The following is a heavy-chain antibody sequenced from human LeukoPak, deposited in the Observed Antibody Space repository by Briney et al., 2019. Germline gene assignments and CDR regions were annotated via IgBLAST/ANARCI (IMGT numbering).Heavy chain of an antibody. CDR3: ARRLTTSGKHYFDY. J-gene: IGHJ4*02. V-gene: IGHV3-48*01. D-gene: IGHD1/OR15-1a*01. CDR2: ISSSSGTI. CDR1: GFTFSTYN. Sequence: GGSLRLSCAASGFTFSTYNMNWVRQAPGKGLEWVSYISSSSGTIYYTDSVQGRFTISRDNAKNSLYLQMNSLRAEDTAVYYCARRLTTSGKHYFDYWGQGTLVTVSS.